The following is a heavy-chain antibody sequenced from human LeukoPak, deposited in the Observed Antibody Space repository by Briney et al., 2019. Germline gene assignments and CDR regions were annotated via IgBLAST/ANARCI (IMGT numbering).Heavy chain of an antibody. D-gene: IGHD3-22*01. J-gene: IGHJ4*02. Sequence: GGSLRLSCAASGFTFSSYSMNWVRQAPGKGLEWVSSISSSSSYIYYADSVKGRFTISRDNAKNSLYLQMNSLRAEDTALYYCARGYDSSGYYQRPIDYWGQGTLVTVSS. V-gene: IGHV3-21*04. CDR1: GFTFSSYS. CDR3: ARGYDSSGYYQRPIDY. CDR2: ISSSSSYI.